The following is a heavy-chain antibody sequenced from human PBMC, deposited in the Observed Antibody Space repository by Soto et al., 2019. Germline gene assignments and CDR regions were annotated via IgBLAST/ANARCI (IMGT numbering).Heavy chain of an antibody. CDR3: ARAESGYDYLFDY. CDR1: GFTFSFHG. Sequence: GGSLRLSCAASGFTFSFHGMHWVRQAPGKGLEWVAVIWFDGSKKYYADSVKGRFTISRDNSRNTLYMQMNSLRAEDTAMYYCARAESGYDYLFDYWGQGTLVTVSS. J-gene: IGHJ4*02. D-gene: IGHD5-12*01. V-gene: IGHV3-33*01. CDR2: IWFDGSKK.